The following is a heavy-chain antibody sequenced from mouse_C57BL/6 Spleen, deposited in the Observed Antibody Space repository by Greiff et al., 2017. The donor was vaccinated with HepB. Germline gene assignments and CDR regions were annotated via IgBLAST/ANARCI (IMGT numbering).Heavy chain of an antibody. CDR3: TGEELGGYYFDY. CDR2: IDPETGGT. J-gene: IGHJ2*01. CDR1: GYTFTDYE. V-gene: IGHV1-15*01. Sequence: QVQLQQSGAELVRPGASVTLSCKASGYTFTDYEMHWVKQTPVHGLEWIGAIDPETGGTAYNQKFKGKAILTADKSSSTAYMELRSLTSEDSAVYYCTGEELGGYYFDYWGQGTTVTVSS.